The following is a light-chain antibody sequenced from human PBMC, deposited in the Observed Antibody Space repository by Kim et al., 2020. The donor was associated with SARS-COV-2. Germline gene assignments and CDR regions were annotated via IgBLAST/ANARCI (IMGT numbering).Light chain of an antibody. CDR3: PLYNSYSPWT. CDR1: QSISSW. CDR2: DAS. V-gene: IGKV1-5*01. Sequence: DIQMTQSPSTLSASVGDRGTIKGRASQSISSWLAWYQQKPGKARKLLIYDASSLESWVPSRFSGSGSGTECTLTISSLQPDDFATSSCPLYNSYSPWTFGQGTKVDIK. J-gene: IGKJ1*01.